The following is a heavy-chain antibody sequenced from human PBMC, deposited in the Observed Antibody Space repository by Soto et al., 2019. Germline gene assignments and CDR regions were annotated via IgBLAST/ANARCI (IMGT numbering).Heavy chain of an antibody. CDR2: INYSGSA. V-gene: IGHV4-59*01. CDR3: AREGGGGTIALDY. J-gene: IGHJ4*02. D-gene: IGHD2-21*01. CDR1: GASINIYY. Sequence: SETLSLTCTVSGASINIYYWTWIRQSPGKGLEWIGYINYSGSANYNPSLKSRVAISIDTSKNQFSLKLASATAADTAVYFCAREGGGGTIALDYWGQGALVTVSS.